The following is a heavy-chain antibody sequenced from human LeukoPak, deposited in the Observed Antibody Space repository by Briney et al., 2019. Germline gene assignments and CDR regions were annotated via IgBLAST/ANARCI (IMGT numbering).Heavy chain of an antibody. V-gene: IGHV3-23*01. CDR1: GFTFSSYA. CDR2: ISGSGDSA. Sequence: GGSLRLSCAASGFTFSSYAMSWVRQAPGKGLEWVSVISGSGDSAYYADSVKGRFTISRDNSKNTLYLQMSGLTAEDTAVYYCAKHAGSSEYYGVDVWGQGTTVTVSS. J-gene: IGHJ6*02. CDR3: AKHAGSSEYYGVDV. D-gene: IGHD6-6*01.